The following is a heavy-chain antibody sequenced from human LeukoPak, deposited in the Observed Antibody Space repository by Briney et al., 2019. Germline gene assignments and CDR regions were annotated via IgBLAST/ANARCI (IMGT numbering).Heavy chain of an antibody. D-gene: IGHD5-12*01. CDR2: ISAYNGNT. Sequence: ASVKVSRKASGYTFTSYGISWVRQAPGQGLEWMGWISAYNGNTNYAQKLQGRVTMTTDTSTSTAYMELRSLRSDDTAVYYCARGDVDIVATIPFDYWGQGTLVTVSS. CDR3: ARGDVDIVATIPFDY. CDR1: GYTFTSYG. V-gene: IGHV1-18*01. J-gene: IGHJ4*02.